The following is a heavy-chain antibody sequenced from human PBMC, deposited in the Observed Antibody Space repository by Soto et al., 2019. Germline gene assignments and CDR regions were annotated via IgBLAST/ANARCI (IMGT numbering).Heavy chain of an antibody. CDR2: ISGSGGST. Sequence: GGSLRLSCAASGFTFSSYAMSWVRQAPGKGLEWVSAISGSGGSTYYADSVKGRFTISRDNSKNTLYLQMNSLRAEDTAVYYCAKTESELRYFDWLAPRYYYGMDVWGQGTTVTVSS. V-gene: IGHV3-23*01. D-gene: IGHD3-9*01. CDR1: GFTFSSYA. J-gene: IGHJ6*02. CDR3: AKTESELRYFDWLAPRYYYGMDV.